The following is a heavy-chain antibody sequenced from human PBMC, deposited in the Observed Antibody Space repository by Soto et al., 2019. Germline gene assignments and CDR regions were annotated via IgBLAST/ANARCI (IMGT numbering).Heavy chain of an antibody. D-gene: IGHD6-19*01. CDR3: ASEFDVYSSGWYSAFDI. V-gene: IGHV3-21*01. CDR2: ISSSSSYI. J-gene: IGHJ3*02. Sequence: EVQLVESGGGLVKPGGSLRLSCAASGFTFSSYSMNWVRQAPGKGLEWVSSISSSSSYIYYADSVKGRFTISRDNAKNSLYLQMNSLRAEDTAVYYCASEFDVYSSGWYSAFDIWGQGTMVTVSS. CDR1: GFTFSSYS.